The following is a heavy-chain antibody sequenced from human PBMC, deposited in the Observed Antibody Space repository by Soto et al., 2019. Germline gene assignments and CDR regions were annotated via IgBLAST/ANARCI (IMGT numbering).Heavy chain of an antibody. CDR3: AKPGDSSGYLGLDY. Sequence: QVQLVESGGGVVQPGRSLRLSCAASGFTFSSYGMHWVRQAPGKGLEWVAVISYDGSNKYYADSVKGRFTISRDNSKNTLYLQMNSLRAEDTAVYYCAKPGDSSGYLGLDYWGQGTLVTVSS. CDR1: GFTFSSYG. V-gene: IGHV3-30*18. J-gene: IGHJ4*02. D-gene: IGHD3-22*01. CDR2: ISYDGSNK.